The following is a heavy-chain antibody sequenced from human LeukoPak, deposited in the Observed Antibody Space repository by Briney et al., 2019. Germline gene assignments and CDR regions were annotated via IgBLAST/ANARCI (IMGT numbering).Heavy chain of an antibody. D-gene: IGHD3-22*01. V-gene: IGHV3-23*01. Sequence: GGSLTLSCAASGFTFSGYAMSWVRQAPGKGLQWVSGITGSGGRTYYADSVKGRFTISRDNSKNTLFLQMNSLRAEDTAVYYCAKDPYYYDTSGYNGDYWGQGTLVTVSS. CDR2: ITGSGGRT. CDR1: GFTFSGYA. CDR3: AKDPYYYDTSGYNGDY. J-gene: IGHJ4*02.